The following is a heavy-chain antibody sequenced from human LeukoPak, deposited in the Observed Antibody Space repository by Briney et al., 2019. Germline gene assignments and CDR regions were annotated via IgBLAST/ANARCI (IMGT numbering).Heavy chain of an antibody. CDR3: ATADKWEPLDY. V-gene: IGHV1-24*01. CDR2: FDPEDGEP. J-gene: IGHJ4*02. D-gene: IGHD1-26*01. CDR1: GNSLSETS. Sequence: ASVKVSCKVSGNSLSETSTHWVRQAPGQWLEWMGGFDPEDGEPIFAQRFQGRFSMTEDASADTAYMELSSLRPEDTAVYYCATADKWEPLDYWGQGTLVTVSS.